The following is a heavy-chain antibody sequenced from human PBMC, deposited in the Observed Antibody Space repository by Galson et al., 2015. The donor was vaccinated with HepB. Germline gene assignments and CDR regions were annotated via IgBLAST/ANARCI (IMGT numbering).Heavy chain of an antibody. J-gene: IGHJ5*02. Sequence: SLRLSCAASGFTFSSYEMNWVRQAPGKGLEWVSYISSSGSTIYYADSVKGRFTISRDNAKNSLYLQMNSLRAEDTAVYHCARGNYGSGSYTTYNWFDPWGQGTLVTVSS. D-gene: IGHD3-10*01. CDR2: ISSSGSTI. CDR1: GFTFSSYE. V-gene: IGHV3-48*03. CDR3: ARGNYGSGSYTTYNWFDP.